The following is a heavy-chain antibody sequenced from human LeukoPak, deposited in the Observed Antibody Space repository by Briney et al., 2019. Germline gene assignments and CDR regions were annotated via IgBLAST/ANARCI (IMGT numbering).Heavy chain of an antibody. V-gene: IGHV3-23*01. CDR3: AKSEAAAIFDY. CDR1: GFTVSSNY. J-gene: IGHJ4*02. D-gene: IGHD6-13*01. CDR2: ISGSGGST. Sequence: GGSLRLSCAASGFTVSSNYMSWVRQAPGKGLEWVSAISGSGGSTYYADSVKGRFTISRDNSKNTLYLQMNSLRAEDTAAYYCAKSEAAAIFDYWGQGTLVTVSS.